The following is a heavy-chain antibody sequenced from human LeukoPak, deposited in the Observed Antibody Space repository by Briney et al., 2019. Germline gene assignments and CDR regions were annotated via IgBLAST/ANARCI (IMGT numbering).Heavy chain of an antibody. CDR2: IYYSGNT. V-gene: IGHV4-39*01. Sequence: SETLSLTCTVSGVSISSSNSYWGRIRQPPWKGLEWIGSIYYSGNTYYNASLKSQVSISIDTSKNQFSLRLTSVTAADTAVYYCARQTGSGLFILPGGQGTLVTVSS. CDR3: ARQTGSGLFILP. D-gene: IGHD3/OR15-3a*01. J-gene: IGHJ4*02. CDR1: GVSISSSNSY.